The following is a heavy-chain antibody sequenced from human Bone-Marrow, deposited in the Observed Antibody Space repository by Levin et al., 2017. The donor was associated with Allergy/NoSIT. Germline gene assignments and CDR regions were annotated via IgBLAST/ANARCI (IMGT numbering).Heavy chain of an antibody. V-gene: IGHV3-21*01. CDR3: ARGLEYSGLP. J-gene: IGHJ5*02. CDR2: ITSSSSYI. Sequence: TSGGSLRLSCAASGFTFSSYTMNWVRQAPGKGLDWVSSITSSSSYIYYADSVKGRFTISRDNANNSLYLQMNSLRVEDTAMYYCARGLEYSGLPWGQGTLVTVSS. CDR1: GFTFSSYT. D-gene: IGHD5-12*01.